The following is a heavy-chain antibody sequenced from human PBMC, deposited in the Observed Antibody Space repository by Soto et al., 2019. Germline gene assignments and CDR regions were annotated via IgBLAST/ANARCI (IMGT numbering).Heavy chain of an antibody. CDR1: GFTFSRHG. V-gene: IGHV3-23*01. D-gene: IGHD3-16*01. Sequence: EVQLLESGGGLVQPGGSLRLSCAASGFTFSRHGMSWVRQAPGKGLEWVSALTSSGGTTYYADSVKGRFTISRDNSKNTLYLQMNSLIVEDTAVYYCAKVMGGWATQFYFDYWGQGALVTVSS. CDR3: AKVMGGWATQFYFDY. J-gene: IGHJ4*02. CDR2: LTSSGGTT.